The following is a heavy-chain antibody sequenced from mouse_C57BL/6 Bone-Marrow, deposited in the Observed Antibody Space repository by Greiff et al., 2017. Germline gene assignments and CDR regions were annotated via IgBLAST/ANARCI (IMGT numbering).Heavy chain of an antibody. Sequence: QVQLQQPGAELVKPGASVKLSCKASGYTFTSYWMHWVKQRPGRGLEWIGRIDPNRGGTKYNEKFKSKATLTVDTPSSTAYMQLSSLTSEDSAVYYCGRGIYDGSSPCFAYWGQGTLVTVSA. D-gene: IGHD1-1*01. CDR1: GYTFTSYW. J-gene: IGHJ3*01. CDR3: GRGIYDGSSPCFAY. CDR2: IDPNRGGT. V-gene: IGHV1-72*01.